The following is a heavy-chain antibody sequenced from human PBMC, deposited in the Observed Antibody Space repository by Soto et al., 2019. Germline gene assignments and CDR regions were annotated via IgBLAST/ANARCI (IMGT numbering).Heavy chain of an antibody. J-gene: IGHJ6*03. CDR2: IYWDDDK. Sequence: SGPTLVKPTQTLTLTCTFSGFSLSTSGVGVGWIRQPPGKALEWLALIYWDDDKRYSPSLKSRLTITKDTSKNQVVLTMTNMDPVDTATYYCAHRPHAPRWDILTGYYLDVWGKGTTVTVSS. CDR3: AHRPHAPRWDILTGYYLDV. CDR1: GFSLSTSGVG. D-gene: IGHD3-9*01. V-gene: IGHV2-5*02.